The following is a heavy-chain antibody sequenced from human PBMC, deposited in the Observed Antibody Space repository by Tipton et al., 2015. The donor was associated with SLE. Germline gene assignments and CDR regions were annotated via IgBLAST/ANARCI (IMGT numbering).Heavy chain of an antibody. CDR2: IHYSGST. D-gene: IGHD3-10*01. CDR3: AREGAYYYGSGSPGAFDI. V-gene: IGHV4-39*07. J-gene: IGHJ3*02. CDR1: GDSISSGSYQWGYY. Sequence: LRLSCSVSGDSISSGSYQWGYYWGWIRQPPGKGLEWIGTIHYSGSTYNNPSLKSRVTMSVDTSKNQISLKLTSVTAADTAVYYCAREGAYYYGSGSPGAFDIWGQGTLVTVSS.